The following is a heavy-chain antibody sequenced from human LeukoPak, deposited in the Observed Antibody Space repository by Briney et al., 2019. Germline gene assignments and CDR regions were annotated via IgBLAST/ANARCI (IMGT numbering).Heavy chain of an antibody. J-gene: IGHJ4*02. Sequence: ASVKVSCKASGGTFTGYYMHWVRQAPGQGLEWMGWINPNSGGTNYAQKFQGRVTMTRDTSISTAYMELSRLRSEDTAVYYCARGVYSSGWYQVEYWGQGTLVTVSS. D-gene: IGHD6-19*01. V-gene: IGHV1-2*02. CDR2: INPNSGGT. CDR3: ARGVYSSGWYQVEY. CDR1: GGTFTGYY.